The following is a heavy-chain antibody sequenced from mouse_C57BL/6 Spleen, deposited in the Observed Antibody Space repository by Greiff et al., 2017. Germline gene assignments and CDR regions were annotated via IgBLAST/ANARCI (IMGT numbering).Heavy chain of an antibody. J-gene: IGHJ4*01. V-gene: IGHV5-6*01. Sequence: EVQLVESGGDLVKPGGSLKLSCAASGFTFSSYGMSWVRQTPDKRLEWVATISSGGSYTYYPASVKGRFTISRDNAKNTLYLQMSSLKSEDTAMYYCARHRTAQATGAMDYWGQGTSVTVSS. CDR3: ARHRTAQATGAMDY. CDR1: GFTFSSYG. D-gene: IGHD3-2*02. CDR2: ISSGGSYT.